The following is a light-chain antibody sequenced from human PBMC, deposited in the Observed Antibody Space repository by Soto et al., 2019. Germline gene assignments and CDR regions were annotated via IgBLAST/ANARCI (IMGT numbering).Light chain of an antibody. CDR2: AAS. Sequence: IRMTQSPSSLSASTGDRVTITCRASQSISSYLNWYQQKPGKAPKLLIYAASSLQSGVPSRFSDSGSGTDFTLTISSLQPEDFATYYCQQSYSTPRTFGQGTKVDIK. CDR3: QQSYSTPRT. V-gene: IGKV1-39*01. J-gene: IGKJ1*01. CDR1: QSISSY.